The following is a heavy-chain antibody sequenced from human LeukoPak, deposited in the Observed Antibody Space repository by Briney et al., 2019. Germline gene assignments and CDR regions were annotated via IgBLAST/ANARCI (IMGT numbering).Heavy chain of an antibody. Sequence: GGSLRLSCAASGFTFTSYSMNWVRQAPGKGLEWVSSISSSSTYIYYADSMKGRFTISRDNAKNSLYLQMNSLRAEDTAVYYCAELGITMIGGVWGKGTTVTISS. J-gene: IGHJ6*04. D-gene: IGHD3-10*02. CDR3: AELGITMIGGV. V-gene: IGHV3-21*01. CDR1: GFTFTSYS. CDR2: ISSSSTYI.